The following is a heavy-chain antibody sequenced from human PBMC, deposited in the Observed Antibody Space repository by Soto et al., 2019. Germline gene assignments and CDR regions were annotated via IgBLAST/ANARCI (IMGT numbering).Heavy chain of an antibody. J-gene: IGHJ6*03. V-gene: IGHV3-30*18. D-gene: IGHD6-13*01. CDR1: GFTFSSYG. CDR2: ISYDGSNK. Sequence: GGSLRLSCADSGFTFSSYGMHWVRQAPGKGLEWVAVISYDGSNKYYADSVKGRFTISRDNSKNTLYLQMNSLRAEDTAVYYCAKDSWRQQLVPPYYYYYMDVWGKGTTVTVSS. CDR3: AKDSWRQQLVPPYYYYYMDV.